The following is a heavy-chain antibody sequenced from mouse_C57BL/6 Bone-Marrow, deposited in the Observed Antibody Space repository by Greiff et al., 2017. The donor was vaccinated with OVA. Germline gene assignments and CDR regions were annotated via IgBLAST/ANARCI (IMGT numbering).Heavy chain of an antibody. D-gene: IGHD1-1*01. CDR1: GYTFTDYN. CDR2: INPNNGGT. CDR3: ARSDDGSSYGYFDV. J-gene: IGHJ1*03. V-gene: IGHV1-18*01. Sequence: EVQLQQSGPELVKPGASVKIPCKASGYTFTDYNMDWVTQSHGKSLEWIGDINPNNGGTIYNQKFKGKATLTVDKSSSKAYMELRSLTSEDTAVYYCARSDDGSSYGYFDVWGTGTTVTVAS.